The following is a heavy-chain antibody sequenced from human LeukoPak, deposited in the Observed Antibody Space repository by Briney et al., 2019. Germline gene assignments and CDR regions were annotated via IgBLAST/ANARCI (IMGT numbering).Heavy chain of an antibody. J-gene: IGHJ4*02. Sequence: ASVKVSCKASGYTFTSYAMNWVRQAPGQGLEWMGWINPKSGGTHYAQRFQGRVTMTRDTSISTAYMELSRLRSDDTAVYYCAREGAMTYSWSYWGQGTLVTVSS. CDR3: AREGAMTYSWSY. CDR2: INPKSGGT. D-gene: IGHD3-3*01. V-gene: IGHV1-2*02. CDR1: GYTFTSYA.